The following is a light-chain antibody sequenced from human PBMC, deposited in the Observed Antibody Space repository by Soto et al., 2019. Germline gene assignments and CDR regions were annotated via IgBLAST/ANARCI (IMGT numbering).Light chain of an antibody. CDR1: QSVSNNY. J-gene: IGKJ5*01. V-gene: IGKV3-20*01. CDR2: GAS. CDR3: QKYNSAPPIT. Sequence: EIVLTQSPGTLSLSPGERATLSCRASQSVSNNYLAWYQQKPGQAPRLLIYGASNRATGIPDRFSGSGSGTDFTLTISRLEPEDFATYYCQKYNSAPPITFGQGTRLEI.